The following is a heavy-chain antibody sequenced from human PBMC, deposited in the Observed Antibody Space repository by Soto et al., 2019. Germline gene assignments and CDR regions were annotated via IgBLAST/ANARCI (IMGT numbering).Heavy chain of an antibody. Sequence: QVQLVQSGAEVKKPGSSVKVSCKSSGGTFGSYAISWVRQVPGQGLEWMGGVIPIFGTPHYAQKFHGRVTINADIPTSTAYLELSSLKSADTAVYYCAKIRWTISLQEEDAIWGQGTLVTVSS. V-gene: IGHV1-69*06. CDR3: AKIRWTISLQEEDAI. CDR1: GGTFGSYA. CDR2: VIPIFGTP. D-gene: IGHD2-15*01. J-gene: IGHJ4*02.